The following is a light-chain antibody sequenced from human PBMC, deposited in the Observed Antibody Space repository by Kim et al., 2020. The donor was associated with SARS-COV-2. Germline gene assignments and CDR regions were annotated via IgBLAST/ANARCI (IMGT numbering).Light chain of an antibody. CDR2: AAS. CDR3: QQYKIYPIT. V-gene: IGKV1D-16*01. CDR1: QDIRSW. Sequence: ASVGDRVTITCRESQDIRSWLAWYQQKPEKAPRILIYAASTVQSGVPSRFSGSGSGTDFTLTITGLQPEDFATYHCQQYKIYPITFGQGTRLEIK. J-gene: IGKJ5*01.